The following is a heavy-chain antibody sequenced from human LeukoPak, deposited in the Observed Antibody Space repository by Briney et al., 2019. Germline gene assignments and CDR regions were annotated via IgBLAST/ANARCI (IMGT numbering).Heavy chain of an antibody. D-gene: IGHD6-6*01. V-gene: IGHV1-2*02. Sequence: ASVKVSCKASGYTFTGYYMHWVRQAPGQGLEWMGWINPNSGGTNYAQKFQGGVTMTRDTSISTAYMELSRLRSDDTAVYYCARGEYSSSSYYYGMDVWGQGTTVTVSS. CDR1: GYTFTGYY. CDR2: INPNSGGT. CDR3: ARGEYSSSSYYYGMDV. J-gene: IGHJ6*02.